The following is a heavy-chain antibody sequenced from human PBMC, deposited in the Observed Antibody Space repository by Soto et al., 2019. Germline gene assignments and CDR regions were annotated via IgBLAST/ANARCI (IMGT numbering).Heavy chain of an antibody. CDR3: VKFRGRAYHYYDMDV. CDR1: GFSFSTYG. J-gene: IGHJ6*03. V-gene: IGHV3-23*01. Sequence: DVQLLESGGGLAQRGGSLRLSCAASGFSFSTYGMTWVRQAPGKGLEWVSYGGSGGRTYYADSVKGRFTISRDNSKTTLYLQMTSLRAVDTAVYYCVKFRGRAYHYYDMDVWGNGTTVTVSS. D-gene: IGHD3-16*01. CDR2: YGGSGGRT.